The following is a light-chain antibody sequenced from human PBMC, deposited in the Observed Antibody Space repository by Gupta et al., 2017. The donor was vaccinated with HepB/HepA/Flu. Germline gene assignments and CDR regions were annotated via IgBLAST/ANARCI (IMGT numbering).Light chain of an antibody. V-gene: IGLV2-14*03. CDR2: DVT. Sequence: QSALTQPASVSGSPGQSITISCTGTSSDVGGYNYVSWYQQHPGKAPKLVIYDVTNRPSGVSNRFSGSKSGNTASLTMPGLQAEDEADYYCSSYTTSSTPVIFGGGTQLTVL. CDR3: SSYTTSSTPVI. J-gene: IGLJ2*01. CDR1: SSDVGGYNY.